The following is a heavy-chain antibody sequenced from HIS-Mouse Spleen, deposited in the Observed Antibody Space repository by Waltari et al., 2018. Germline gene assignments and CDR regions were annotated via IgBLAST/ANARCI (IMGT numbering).Heavy chain of an antibody. CDR2: ISYDGSNK. V-gene: IGHV3-30-3*01. Sequence: PGKGLEWVAVISYDGSNKYYPGSVKGRFTISKENSKKTLYLQKNSLGAGGPAGFYRAGVTGGGYWGQGTLVTVSS. CDR3: AGVTGGGY. J-gene: IGHJ4*02. D-gene: IGHD5-18*01.